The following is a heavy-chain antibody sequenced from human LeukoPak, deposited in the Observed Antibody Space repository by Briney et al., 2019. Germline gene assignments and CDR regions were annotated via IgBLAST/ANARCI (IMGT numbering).Heavy chain of an antibody. CDR3: ARDRYASRSYVMDV. Sequence: GGSLRLSCALSGFTFRRYAMHWVRQAPGKGLEWLAVVSYDGSNTYYADSVKGRFIISRGNSKDTVFLQMNSLRPEDTAVYYCARDRYASRSYVMDVWGQGTTVAVSS. CDR2: VSYDGSNT. J-gene: IGHJ6*02. D-gene: IGHD2-2*01. CDR1: GFTFRRYA. V-gene: IGHV3-30*04.